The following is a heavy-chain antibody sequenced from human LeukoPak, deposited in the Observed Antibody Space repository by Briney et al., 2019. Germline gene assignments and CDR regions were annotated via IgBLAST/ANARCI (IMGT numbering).Heavy chain of an antibody. V-gene: IGHV3-11*01. Sequence: GGSLRLSCAAAGFTFSDYYMSWLRQAPGKGLEWVSYISSSGSTIYYADSVKGRFTISRDNAKNSLYLQMNSLRAEDTAVYYCASGDSVASPGGYYYGMDVCGQGTTVTVSS. J-gene: IGHJ6*02. CDR3: ASGDSVASPGGYYYGMDV. D-gene: IGHD3-10*01. CDR1: GFTFSDYY. CDR2: ISSSGSTI.